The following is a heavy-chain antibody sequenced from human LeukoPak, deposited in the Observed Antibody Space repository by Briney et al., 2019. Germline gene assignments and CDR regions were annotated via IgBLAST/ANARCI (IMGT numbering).Heavy chain of an antibody. CDR1: GFTFSSYA. CDR2: ISGSGGTT. J-gene: IGHJ4*02. V-gene: IGHV3-23*01. Sequence: GGSLRLSCAASGFTFSSYAMSWVRQAPGKGLEWVSAISGSGGTTYYADSVKGRFTISRDNAKNSLYLQMNSLRAEDTAVYYCATLVRSSPFDYWGQGTLATVSS. D-gene: IGHD6-6*01. CDR3: ATLVRSSPFDY.